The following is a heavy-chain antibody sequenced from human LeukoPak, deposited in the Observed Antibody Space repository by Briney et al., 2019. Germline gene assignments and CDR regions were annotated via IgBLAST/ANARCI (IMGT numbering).Heavy chain of an antibody. CDR1: GGSISSYY. J-gene: IGHJ4*02. V-gene: IGHV4-59*05. D-gene: IGHD3-22*01. CDR3: ARHLDSRGRYFDY. Sequence: SSETLSLTCTVPGGSISSYYWSWIRQPPGKGLEWVASMLYSGNTYYNPSLKSRVTISVDTSKNQFFLRLSSVTAADTTVYYCARHLDSRGRYFDYWGQGTLVTVSS. CDR2: MLYSGNT.